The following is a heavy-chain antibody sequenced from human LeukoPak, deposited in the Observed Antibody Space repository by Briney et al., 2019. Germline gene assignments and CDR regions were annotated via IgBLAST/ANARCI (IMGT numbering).Heavy chain of an antibody. D-gene: IGHD2-15*01. Sequence: PGGSLRLSRAASGFTVSSNYMSWVRQAPGKGLEWVAVIYSGDSTYYADSVKGRFAISRDNTKNTLNLQMNSLRVEDTAVYYCARDEEGYCSGGSCYPRWLDWGQGTLVTVSS. V-gene: IGHV3-66*01. CDR1: GFTVSSNY. CDR3: ARDEEGYCSGGSCYPRWLD. J-gene: IGHJ4*02. CDR2: IYSGDST.